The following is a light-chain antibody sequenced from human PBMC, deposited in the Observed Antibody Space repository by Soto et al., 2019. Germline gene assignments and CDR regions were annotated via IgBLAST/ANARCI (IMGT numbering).Light chain of an antibody. CDR1: QSISRW. CDR3: QQAYSFPIT. V-gene: IGKV1-5*01. Sequence: DIQMSQSPSTLSSSFGDRVTITFLASQSISRWLAWYQQKPGKAPQALIYDASSLKSGVPSRFSGNGSGTEFTLTISSLQPEDFATYYCQQAYSFPITFGQGTRLEI. CDR2: DAS. J-gene: IGKJ5*01.